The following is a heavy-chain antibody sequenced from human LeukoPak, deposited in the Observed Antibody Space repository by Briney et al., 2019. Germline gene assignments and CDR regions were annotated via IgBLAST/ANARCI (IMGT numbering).Heavy chain of an antibody. Sequence: GGSLRLSCAASGFTFSSYWMIWVRLAPGNRLEGAANIKQDGREAYYVEDVKGGFTISRDNAKNSLYLPMNSLSAEETAVYYCARARNYYGPGSDSGDYWRQGTLVPVP. J-gene: IGHJ4*02. V-gene: IGHV3-7*01. CDR2: IKQDGREA. CDR3: ARARNYYGPGSDSGDY. D-gene: IGHD3-10*01. CDR1: GFTFSSYW.